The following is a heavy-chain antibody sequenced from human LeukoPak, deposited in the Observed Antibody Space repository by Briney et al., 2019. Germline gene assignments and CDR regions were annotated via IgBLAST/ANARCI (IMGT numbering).Heavy chain of an antibody. CDR1: GGSISSNDYY. CDR2: IYYSGST. J-gene: IGHJ4*02. CDR3: ARGPPPDY. V-gene: IGHV4-30-4*01. Sequence: SQTLSLTCTVSGGSISSNDYYWSWIRQTPGKDLEWIGYIYYSGSTYYNPSLKSRLTISVDTSKNQFSLKLNSVIAADTAMYYCARGPPPDYWAREPWSPSPQ.